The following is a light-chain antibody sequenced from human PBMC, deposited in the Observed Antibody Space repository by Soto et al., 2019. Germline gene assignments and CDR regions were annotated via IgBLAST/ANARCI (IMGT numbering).Light chain of an antibody. CDR2: AAS. Sequence: DIQMTQSPSSLSASVGDRVTISCRASRSISDYLNWYQHKPGKALKLLIYAASALKSGVPSRFRGSGSGTDFTLSISSLQPEDFATYHCQRDYSTLTFGPGTKVEIK. CDR1: RSISDY. CDR3: QRDYSTLT. V-gene: IGKV1-39*01. J-gene: IGKJ3*01.